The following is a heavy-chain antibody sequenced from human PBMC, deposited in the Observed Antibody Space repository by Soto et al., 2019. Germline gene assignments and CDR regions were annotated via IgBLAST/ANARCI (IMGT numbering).Heavy chain of an antibody. CDR3: ARPYSSSWYPCSGYYGMDV. CDR1: GFTFSSYG. D-gene: IGHD6-13*01. Sequence: QVQLVESGGGVVQPGRSLRLSCAASGFTFSSYGMHWVRQAPGKGLEWVAVIWYDGSNKYYAESVKGRFTISRDNSKNTLYLQMNSMRAEDTAVYYCARPYSSSWYPCSGYYGMDVWGQGTTVTVSS. J-gene: IGHJ6*02. CDR2: IWYDGSNK. V-gene: IGHV3-33*01.